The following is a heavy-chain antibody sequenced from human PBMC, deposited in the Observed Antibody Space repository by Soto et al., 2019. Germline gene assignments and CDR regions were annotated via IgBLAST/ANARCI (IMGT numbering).Heavy chain of an antibody. CDR2: ISGSGGST. CDR1: GFTFSSYA. CDR3: AKVEYGDYDRDYYYGMDV. V-gene: IGHV3-23*01. J-gene: IGHJ6*02. D-gene: IGHD4-17*01. Sequence: GGSLRLSCAASGFTFSSYAMSWVRQAPGKGLEWVSAISGSGGSTYYADSVKGRFTISRDNSKNTLYLQMNSLRAEDTAVYYCAKVEYGDYDRDYYYGMDVWGQGTTVTVSS.